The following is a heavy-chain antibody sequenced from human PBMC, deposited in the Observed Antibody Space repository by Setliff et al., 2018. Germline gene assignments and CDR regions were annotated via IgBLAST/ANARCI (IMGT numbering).Heavy chain of an antibody. V-gene: IGHV3-11*04. CDR2: ISSSGSTI. CDR1: GFTFSEYY. D-gene: IGHD3-22*01. Sequence: GGSLTPSCAASGFTFSEYYMSWIRQAPGKGLEWVSYISSSGSTIYYADSVKGRFTISRDNAKNSLYLQMDSLRAEDTAVYYCARVGLEDRDYYQHFDYWGQGTLVTVSS. J-gene: IGHJ4*02. CDR3: ARVGLEDRDYYQHFDY.